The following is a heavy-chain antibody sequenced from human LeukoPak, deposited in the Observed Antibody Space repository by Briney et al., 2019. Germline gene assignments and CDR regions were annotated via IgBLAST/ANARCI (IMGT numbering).Heavy chain of an antibody. D-gene: IGHD2-8*01. Sequence: SETLSLTCTVSGYSISSGYYWGWIRQPPGKGLEWIGSIYHSGSTYYNPSLKSRVTISVDTSKNQFSLKLSSVTAADTAVYYCARLYYYYYYYMDVWGKGTTVTISS. CDR3: ARLYYYYYYYMDV. J-gene: IGHJ6*03. CDR2: IYHSGST. CDR1: GYSISSGYY. V-gene: IGHV4-38-2*02.